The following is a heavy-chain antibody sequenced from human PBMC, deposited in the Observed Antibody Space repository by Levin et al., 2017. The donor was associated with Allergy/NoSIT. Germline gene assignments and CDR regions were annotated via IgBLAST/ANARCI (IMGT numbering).Heavy chain of an antibody. CDR2: FDPEDGET. J-gene: IGHJ3*02. CDR1: GYTLTELS. CDR3: ATGKDVRGYSYGPHAFDI. D-gene: IGHD5-18*01. V-gene: IGHV1-24*01. Sequence: GESLKISCKVSGYTLTELSMHWVRQAPGKGLEWMGGFDPEDGETIYAQKFQGRVTMTEDTSTDTAYMELSSLRSEDTAVYYCATGKDVRGYSYGPHAFDIWGQGTMVTVSS.